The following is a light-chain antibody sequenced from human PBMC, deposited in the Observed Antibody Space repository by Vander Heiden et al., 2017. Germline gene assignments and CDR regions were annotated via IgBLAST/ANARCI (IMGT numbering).Light chain of an antibody. CDR2: EVS. V-gene: IGLV2-8*01. CDR1: SSDVGGYNY. J-gene: IGLJ1*01. Sequence: QSALTQPPSASGPPGQSVSISCTATSSDVGGYNYVSWYQQHPGKAPELVIYEVSKRPSGVADRFSGSKSGNTASLTVAGLQAEDEADYYCSSYAGSNILYVFGTGTKVTVL. CDR3: SSYAGSNILYV.